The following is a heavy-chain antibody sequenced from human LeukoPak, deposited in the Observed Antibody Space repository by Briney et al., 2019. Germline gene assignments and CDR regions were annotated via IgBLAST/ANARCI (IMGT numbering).Heavy chain of an antibody. CDR1: GFTFSSYG. J-gene: IGHJ4*02. CDR2: IRYDGSNK. V-gene: IGHV3-30*02. Sequence: GGSLRLSCAASGFTFSSYGMHWVRQAPGKGLEWVAFIRYDGSNKYYADSVKGRFTISRDNSKNTLYLQMNSLRAEDTAVYYCAKRSPYGDYAGGHFDYWGQGTLVTVSS. D-gene: IGHD4-17*01. CDR3: AKRSPYGDYAGGHFDY.